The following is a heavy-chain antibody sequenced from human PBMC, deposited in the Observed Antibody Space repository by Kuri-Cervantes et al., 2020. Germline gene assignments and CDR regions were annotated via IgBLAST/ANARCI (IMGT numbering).Heavy chain of an antibody. Sequence: GESLKISCAASGFTFSSYSMNWVRQAPGKGLEWVSSISSSSSYIYYADSVKGRFTISRDNAKNSLYLQMNSLRAEDTAVYYCARDHDYGDYLVGYYGMDVWGQGTTVTVSS. CDR2: ISSSSSYI. D-gene: IGHD4-17*01. J-gene: IGHJ6*02. V-gene: IGHV3-21*04. CDR3: ARDHDYGDYLVGYYGMDV. CDR1: GFTFSSYS.